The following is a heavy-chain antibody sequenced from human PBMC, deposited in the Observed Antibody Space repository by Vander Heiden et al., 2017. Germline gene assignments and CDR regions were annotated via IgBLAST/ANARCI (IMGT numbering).Heavy chain of an antibody. CDR3: ARHDLGVVGATEGLDY. CDR2: IKYSGST. D-gene: IGHD1-26*01. J-gene: IGHJ4*02. Sequence: QLQLQASGPGPVKPSETLSLTCTVSGGPISSSSYYSGWIRPPPGKALEWIGGIKYSGSTYYNPCLKGRVTISGDTSKNQCSLKLSSVTAADTAVYYCARHDLGVVGATEGLDYWGQGTLVTVSS. CDR1: GGPISSSSYY. V-gene: IGHV4-39*01.